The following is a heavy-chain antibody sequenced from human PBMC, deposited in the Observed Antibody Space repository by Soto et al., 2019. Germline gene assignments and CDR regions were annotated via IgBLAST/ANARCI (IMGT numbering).Heavy chain of an antibody. V-gene: IGHV1-8*01. CDR3: ARMGRPYYYDSSGRRDAFDI. Sequence: VKVSCKAPGYTFITYDINWVRQTTGHGLEWVGWMSPNSKNTGYAYKLQGRVTMTRDTSISTAYMELSSLRSEDTAVYYCARMGRPYYYDSSGRRDAFDIWGQGTMVTVSS. CDR2: MSPNSKNT. CDR1: GYTFITYD. J-gene: IGHJ3*02. D-gene: IGHD3-22*01.